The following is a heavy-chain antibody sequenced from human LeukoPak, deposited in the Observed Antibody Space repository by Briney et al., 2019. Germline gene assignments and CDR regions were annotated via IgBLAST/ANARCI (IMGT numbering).Heavy chain of an antibody. CDR1: GGSISSYY. CDR3: ASIDYGDDDAFDI. Sequence: SETLSLTCTVSGGSISSYYWSWIRQPPGKGLEWIGYIYYSGISNYNPSLKSRVTISVDTSKNQFSLKLSSVTAADTAVYYCASIDYGDDDAFDIWGQGTMVTVSS. J-gene: IGHJ3*02. V-gene: IGHV4-59*12. D-gene: IGHD4-17*01. CDR2: IYYSGIS.